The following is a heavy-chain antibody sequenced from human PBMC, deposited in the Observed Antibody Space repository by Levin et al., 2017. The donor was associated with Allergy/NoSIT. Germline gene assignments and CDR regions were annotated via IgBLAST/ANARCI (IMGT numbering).Heavy chain of an antibody. CDR2: IYYSGST. V-gene: IGHV4-59*01. Sequence: AGGSLRLSCTVSGGSISSYYWSWIRQPPGKGLEWMGYIYYSGSTNYNPSLKSRVTISVDTSKKQFSLKLSSVTAADTAVYYCARAIGGGAKYSYGMDVWGQGTTVTVSS. J-gene: IGHJ6*02. CDR3: ARAIGGGAKYSYGMDV. CDR1: GGSISSYY. D-gene: IGHD4-23*01.